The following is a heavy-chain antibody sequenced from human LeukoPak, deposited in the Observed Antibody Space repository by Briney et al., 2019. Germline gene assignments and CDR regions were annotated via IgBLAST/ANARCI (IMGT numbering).Heavy chain of an antibody. J-gene: IGHJ6*03. CDR3: TTDPTGATGTKPGSYYYYYYMDV. CDR2: IKSKTDGGTT. D-gene: IGHD1-1*01. V-gene: IGHV3-15*01. CDR1: GFTFSNAW. Sequence: GGSLRLSCAASGFTFSNAWMSWVRQAPGKGLEWVGRIKSKTDGGTTDYAAPVKGRFTISRDDSKNTLYLQMSSLKTEDTAVYYCTTDPTGATGTKPGSYYYYYYMDVWGKGTTVTVSS.